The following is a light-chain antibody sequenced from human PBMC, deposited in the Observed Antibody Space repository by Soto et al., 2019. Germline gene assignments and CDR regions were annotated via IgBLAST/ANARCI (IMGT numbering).Light chain of an antibody. V-gene: IGKV3-11*01. CDR2: DAS. J-gene: IGKJ1*01. CDR1: QSVGRT. Sequence: EIVLTQSPATLSLSPGERATLSCRASQSVGRTLAWFQQKPGQAPRLLIYDASNRATGIPARFSGSGSGTDFTLTISSLEPEDFAVYYCQQRSNWPTTFGQGTKVDIK. CDR3: QQRSNWPTT.